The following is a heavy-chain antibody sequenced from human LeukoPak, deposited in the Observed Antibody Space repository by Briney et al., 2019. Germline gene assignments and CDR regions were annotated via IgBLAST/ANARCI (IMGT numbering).Heavy chain of an antibody. D-gene: IGHD3-22*01. V-gene: IGHV2-70*04. J-gene: IGHJ3*02. Sequence: SGPALVKPTQTLTLTCTFSGFSLSTSGMRVSWIRQPPGKALEWLARIDWDDDKFYSKSLKTRLIISKDTSKNQVVLTVTNMDPVDTATYYCARDHYDSSGDGAFDIWGQGTMVTVSS. CDR2: IDWDDDK. CDR1: GFSLSTSGMR. CDR3: ARDHYDSSGDGAFDI.